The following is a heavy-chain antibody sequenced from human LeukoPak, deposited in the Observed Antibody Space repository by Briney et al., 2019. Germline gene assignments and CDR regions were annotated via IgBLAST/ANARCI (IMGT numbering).Heavy chain of an antibody. D-gene: IGHD1-26*01. CDR3: ARGARVGYYYYYYMDV. V-gene: IGHV4-59*01. CDR2: IYYSGST. CDR1: GGSISSYY. J-gene: IGHJ6*03. Sequence: SETLSLTCTVSGGSISSYYWSWIRQPPGKGLEWIGYIYYSGSTNYNPSLKSRVTISVDTSKSQFSLKLSSVTAADTAVYYCARGARVGYYYYYYMDVWGKGTTVTVSS.